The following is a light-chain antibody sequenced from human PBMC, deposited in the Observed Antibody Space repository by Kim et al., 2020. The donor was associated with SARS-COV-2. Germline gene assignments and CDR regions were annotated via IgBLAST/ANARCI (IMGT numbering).Light chain of an antibody. CDR1: RSDVGGYNY. CDR3: TSYTSSNTLHVV. CDR2: DVT. Sequence: SITISCTGTRSDVGGYNYVSWYQQHPGKAPKLMIYDVTNRPSGVSNRFSGSKSGNTASLTISALQAEDEADYYCTSYTSSNTLHVVFGGGTQLTVL. J-gene: IGLJ2*01. V-gene: IGLV2-14*04.